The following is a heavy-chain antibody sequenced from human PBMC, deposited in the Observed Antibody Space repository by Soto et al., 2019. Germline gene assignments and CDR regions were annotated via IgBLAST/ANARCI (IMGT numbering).Heavy chain of an antibody. V-gene: IGHV3-30-3*01. Sequence: QVQLVESGGGVVQPGGSLRLSCAASGFTLRNYAMHWVRQAPGKGLECLAVIAYDGSNAFYRDSVKGRFTISRDNSKNALYLHINCLRSEGPGVYYCARGDREDILVVVGARPGEYGIDIWGEGTTVTVSS. CDR3: ARGDREDILVVVGARPGEYGIDI. CDR1: GFTLRNYA. D-gene: IGHD2-15*01. J-gene: IGHJ6*04. CDR2: IAYDGSNA.